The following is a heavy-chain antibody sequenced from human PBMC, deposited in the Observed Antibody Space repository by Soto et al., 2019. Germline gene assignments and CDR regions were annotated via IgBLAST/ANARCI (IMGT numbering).Heavy chain of an antibody. J-gene: IGHJ5*02. CDR1: GFTFSSYS. CDR3: ERDLNDYGANWFDP. CDR2: ISSSSSYI. D-gene: IGHD4-17*01. V-gene: IGHV3-21*01. Sequence: PGGSLRLSCAASGFTFSSYSMNWVRQAPGKGLEWVSSISSSSSYIYYADSVKGRFTISRDNAKNSLYLQMNSLRAEDTAVYYCERDLNDYGANWFDPWGQGTLVTVSS.